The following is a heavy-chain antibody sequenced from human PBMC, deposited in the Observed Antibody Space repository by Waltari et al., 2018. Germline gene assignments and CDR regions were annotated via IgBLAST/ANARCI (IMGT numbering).Heavy chain of an antibody. CDR2: IIPIFGTA. Sequence: QVQLVQSGAEVKKPVSSVKVSCKASGGTFSSYALRWVRQSPGPGLGWMGRIIPIFGTANYAQKFQGRVTITADKSTSTAYMELSSLRSEDTAVYYCAKSSIGYIWGSYPTRGAFDIWGQGTMVTVSS. V-gene: IGHV1-69*08. D-gene: IGHD3-16*02. CDR1: GGTFSSYA. J-gene: IGHJ3*02. CDR3: AKSSIGYIWGSYPTRGAFDI.